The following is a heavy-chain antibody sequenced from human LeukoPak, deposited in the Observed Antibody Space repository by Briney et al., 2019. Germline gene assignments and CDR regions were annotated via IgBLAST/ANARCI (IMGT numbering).Heavy chain of an antibody. CDR3: ARDRSIAAASYFDY. CDR2: IYYSGST. D-gene: IGHD6-13*01. Sequence: SETLSLTCTVSGGSISSYYWSWIRQPPGKGLEWIGYIYYSGSTNYNPSLKSRVTISVDTSKNQFSLKLSSVTAADTAVYCCARDRSIAAASYFDYWGQGTLVTVSS. V-gene: IGHV4-59*01. CDR1: GGSISSYY. J-gene: IGHJ4*02.